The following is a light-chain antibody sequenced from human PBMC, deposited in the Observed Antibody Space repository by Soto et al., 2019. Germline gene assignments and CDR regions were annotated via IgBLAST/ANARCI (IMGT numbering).Light chain of an antibody. Sequence: QTVVTQSPSASASLGASVKLTCTLSSGHRSYAIAWHQQQPEKGPRYLMKLNSDGSHNKGDGIPDRFSGSSSGAERYLTISSLQSEDEADYYCQTWGTGIHEVVFGGGTKLTVL. V-gene: IGLV4-69*01. CDR3: QTWGTGIHEVV. CDR2: LNSDGSH. J-gene: IGLJ2*01. CDR1: SGHRSYA.